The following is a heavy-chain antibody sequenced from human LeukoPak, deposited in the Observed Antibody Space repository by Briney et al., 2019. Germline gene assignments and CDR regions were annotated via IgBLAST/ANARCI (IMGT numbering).Heavy chain of an antibody. CDR3: AKAGAPYDYVWGSYRYTGLEYYFDY. CDR1: GITFSSYG. J-gene: IGHJ4*02. V-gene: IGHV3-30*18. Sequence: PGGSLRLSCAASGITFSSYGMHWVRQAPGKGLEWVAVISYDGSNKYYADSVKGRFTISRDNSKNTLYLQMNSLRAEDTAVYYCAKAGAPYDYVWGSYRYTGLEYYFDYWGQGTLVTVSS. D-gene: IGHD3-16*02. CDR2: ISYDGSNK.